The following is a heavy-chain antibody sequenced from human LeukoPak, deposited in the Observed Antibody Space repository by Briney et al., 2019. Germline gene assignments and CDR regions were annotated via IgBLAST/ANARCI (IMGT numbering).Heavy chain of an antibody. J-gene: IGHJ3*02. CDR1: GFTFSNFW. V-gene: IGHV3-23*01. Sequence: GGSLRLSCAASGFTFSNFWMNWVRQAPGKGLEWVSAISGSGGSTYYADSVKGRFTISRDNSKNTLYLQMNSLRAEDTAVYYCAKEVPGYSYGYGAFDIWGQGTMVTVSS. CDR2: ISGSGGST. CDR3: AKEVPGYSYGYGAFDI. D-gene: IGHD5-18*01.